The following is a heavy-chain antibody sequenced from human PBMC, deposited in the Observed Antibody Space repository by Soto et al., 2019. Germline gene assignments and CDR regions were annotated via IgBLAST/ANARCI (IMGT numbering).Heavy chain of an antibody. D-gene: IGHD4-17*01. J-gene: IGHJ6*02. CDR1: GFTFSSYG. V-gene: IGHV3-33*01. CDR3: ARDSDYGGNYGMDV. Sequence: QVQLVESGGGVVQPGRSLRLSCAASGFTFSSYGMHWVRQAPGKGLEWVAVIWYDGSNKYYADSVKGRFTISRDNSKNRLYLQMNSLRAEDTAVYYCARDSDYGGNYGMDVWGQGTTVTVSS. CDR2: IWYDGSNK.